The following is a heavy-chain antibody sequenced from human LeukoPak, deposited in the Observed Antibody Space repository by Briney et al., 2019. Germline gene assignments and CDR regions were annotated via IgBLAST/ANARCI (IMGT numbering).Heavy chain of an antibody. V-gene: IGHV4-61*02. CDR3: ARGGYCGGDCYFYY. CDR2: IYSSGST. J-gene: IGHJ4*01. D-gene: IGHD2-21*02. Sequence: SETLSLTCTVSGGSISSSSYYWSWIRQPAGKGLEWIGRIYSSGSTNYNPSLKSRVTISVDTSKNQFSLKLSSVTAADTAVYYCARGGYCGGDCYFYYWGHGTLVTVSS. CDR1: GGSISSSSYY.